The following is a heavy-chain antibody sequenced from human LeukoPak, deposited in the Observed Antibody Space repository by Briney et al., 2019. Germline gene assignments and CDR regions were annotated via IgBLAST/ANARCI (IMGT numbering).Heavy chain of an antibody. CDR3: ARDYYDSSGYYDY. J-gene: IGHJ4*02. CDR1: GNTFTGYY. Sequence: ASVKVSCKASGNTFTGYYMHWVRQAPGQGLEWMGWINPNSGGTNYAQKFQGRVTMTRDTSISTAYMELSRLRSDDTAVYYCARDYYDSSGYYDYWGQGTLVTVSS. CDR2: INPNSGGT. D-gene: IGHD3-22*01. V-gene: IGHV1-2*02.